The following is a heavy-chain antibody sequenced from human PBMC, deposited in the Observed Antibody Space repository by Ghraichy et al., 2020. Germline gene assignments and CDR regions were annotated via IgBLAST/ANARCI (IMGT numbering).Heavy chain of an antibody. D-gene: IGHD3-9*01. CDR2: ISWYSGSI. J-gene: IGHJ4*02. CDR3: AKDFGEQFDWLRY. CDR1: GFTFDDYA. V-gene: IGHV3-9*01. Sequence: GGSLRLSCAASGFTFDDYAMHWVRQAPGKGLEWVSGISWYSGSIGYADSVKGRFTISRDNAKNSLYLQMNSLRAEDTALYYCAKDFGEQFDWLRYWGQGTLLTGSP.